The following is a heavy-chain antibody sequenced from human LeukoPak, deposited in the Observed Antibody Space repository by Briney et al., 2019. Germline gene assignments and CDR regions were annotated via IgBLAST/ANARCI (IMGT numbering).Heavy chain of an antibody. CDR3: ALGGQTYGWDF. V-gene: IGHV4-59*12. CDR1: GASINTYY. J-gene: IGHJ4*02. CDR2: IYYSGTT. D-gene: IGHD5-18*01. Sequence: SETLSLTCTVSGASINTYYWTWLRQPPGKGLEWIGYIYYSGTTSYNPSLKTRVTMSLDTSKNQLSLKLRSVTAADTAVYFCALGGQTYGWDFWGQGTLVTVSS.